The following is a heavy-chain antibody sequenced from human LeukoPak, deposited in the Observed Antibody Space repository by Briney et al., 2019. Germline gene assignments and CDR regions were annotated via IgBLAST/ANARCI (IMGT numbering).Heavy chain of an antibody. Sequence: GESLKISCKGSGYSFTSYWTAWVRQMPGKGLEWMGIIYPGDSDTRYSPSFQGQVTISADKSISTAYLQWSSLKASDTAMYYCARCRGYSYGFIDYWGQGTLVTVSS. CDR2: IYPGDSDT. D-gene: IGHD5-18*01. J-gene: IGHJ4*02. V-gene: IGHV5-51*01. CDR1: GYSFTSYW. CDR3: ARCRGYSYGFIDY.